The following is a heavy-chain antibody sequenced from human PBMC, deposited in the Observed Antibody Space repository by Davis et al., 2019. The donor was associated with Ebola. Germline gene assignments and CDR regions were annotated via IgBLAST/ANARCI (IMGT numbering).Heavy chain of an antibody. J-gene: IGHJ3*02. Sequence: ASVKVSCKASGYTFKNSAISWVRQAPGQGLEWMGWISAYNGNTAYAQILQGRVTKTTDTSTGTAYMELRSLRSDDTAVYFCARTSIVGTTTTASDIWGQGTMVTVSS. D-gene: IGHD1-26*01. V-gene: IGHV1-18*01. CDR2: ISAYNGNT. CDR3: ARTSIVGTTTTASDI. CDR1: GYTFKNSA.